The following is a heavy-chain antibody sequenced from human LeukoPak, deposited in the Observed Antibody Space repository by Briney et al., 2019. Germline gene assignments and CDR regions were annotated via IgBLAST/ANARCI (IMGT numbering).Heavy chain of an antibody. CDR1: GGSISCFY. Sequence: SETLSPTLTVSGGSISCFYWGLIRPPPGRGLEWIGYIYYSGSANYNPSLKSRVTISVDTSKNHFSLKLSSVTAADAAVYYCHGSGNYLGHWGQGTLVTVSS. J-gene: IGHJ4*02. V-gene: IGHV4-59*08. D-gene: IGHD3-10*01. CDR2: IYYSGSA. CDR3: HGSGNYLGH.